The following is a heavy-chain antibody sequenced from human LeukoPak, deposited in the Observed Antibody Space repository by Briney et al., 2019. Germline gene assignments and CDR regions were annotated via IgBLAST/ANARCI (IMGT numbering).Heavy chain of an antibody. CDR2: ISSSSSYI. D-gene: IGHD6-19*01. Sequence: GGSLRLPCAASGFTFSSYSMNWVRQAPGKGLEWVSSISSSSSYIYYADSVKGRFTISGDNAKNSLYLQMNSLRAEDTAVYYCARDSTSGWYGYYYYYYMDVWGKGTTVTVSS. CDR3: ARDSTSGWYGYYYYYYMDV. V-gene: IGHV3-21*01. J-gene: IGHJ6*03. CDR1: GFTFSSYS.